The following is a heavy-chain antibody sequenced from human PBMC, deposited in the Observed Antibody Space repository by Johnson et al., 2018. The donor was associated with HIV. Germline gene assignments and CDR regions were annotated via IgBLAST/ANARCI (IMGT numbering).Heavy chain of an antibody. J-gene: IGHJ3*02. CDR2: IQSDGKIK. CDR3: AKDCSIFGVGWGSDAFDI. V-gene: IGHV3-30*02. Sequence: QVQLVESGGGVVRPGDSLRLSCVASGFTFDDYGMSWIRQTPGKGLEWVAFIQSDGKIKFYADSLKGRFTISRDNSKNMLDLQMNSLRAEDTAVYYCAKDCSIFGVGWGSDAFDIWGQGTMVTVSS. CDR1: GFTFDDYG. D-gene: IGHD3-3*01.